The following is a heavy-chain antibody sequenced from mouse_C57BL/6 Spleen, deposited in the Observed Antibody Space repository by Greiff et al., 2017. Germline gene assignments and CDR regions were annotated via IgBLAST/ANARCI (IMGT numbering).Heavy chain of an antibody. V-gene: IGHV1-69*01. CDR2: IDPSDSYT. D-gene: IGHD2-2*01. CDR1: GYTFTSYW. CDR3: ARWEVKGAY. Sequence: QVQLQQPGAELVMPGASVKLSCKASGYTFTSYWMHWVKQRPGQGLEWIGEIDPSDSYTNYNQKFKGKSTLTVDKSSSTAYMQLSSLTSEDSAVYYCARWEVKGAYWGQGTLVTVSA. J-gene: IGHJ3*01.